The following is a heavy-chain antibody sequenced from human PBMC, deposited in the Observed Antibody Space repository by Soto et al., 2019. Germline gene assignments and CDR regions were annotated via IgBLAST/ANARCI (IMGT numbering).Heavy chain of an antibody. CDR2: IYYSGST. CDR1: GGSISSYY. V-gene: IGHV4-59*08. Sequence: SETLSLTCTVSGGSISSYYWSWIRQPPGKGLEWIGYIYYSGSTNYNPSLKSRVTISVDTSKNQFSLKLSSVTAADTAVYYCASLSSSWYQGAFDSWGQGKMVTFSS. J-gene: IGHJ3*02. D-gene: IGHD6-13*01. CDR3: ASLSSSWYQGAFDS.